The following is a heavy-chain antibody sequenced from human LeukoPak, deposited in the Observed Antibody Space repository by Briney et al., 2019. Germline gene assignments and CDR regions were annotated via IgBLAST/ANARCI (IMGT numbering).Heavy chain of an antibody. J-gene: IGHJ4*02. CDR2: IRYDGSNK. V-gene: IGHV3-30*02. D-gene: IGHD6-19*01. CDR3: ARAASGYTNGWPDS. CDR1: GFTFSSYG. Sequence: GGSLRLSCAASGFTFSSYGMHWVRQAPGKGLEWVAFIRYDGSNKYYADSVKGRFTISRDNSKNTLYLQMNSLRAEDTAVYYCARAASGYTNGWPDSWGQGTLVTVSS.